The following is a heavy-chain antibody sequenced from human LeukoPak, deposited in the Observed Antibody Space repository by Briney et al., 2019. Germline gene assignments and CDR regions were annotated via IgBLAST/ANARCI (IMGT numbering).Heavy chain of an antibody. J-gene: IGHJ6*02. CDR3: ARRRLANKKYYYYYYGLDV. CDR1: GYSFANYF. Sequence: GESLKISCKGSGYSFANYFIAWVRQMPGKVLEWMGIIYPGDSDTRYSPSFQGQVTISADKSINTAYLQWSSLKASDTAMYYCARRRLANKKYYYYYYGLDVWGQGTTVTVSS. V-gene: IGHV5-51*01. D-gene: IGHD3-9*01. CDR2: IYPGDSDT.